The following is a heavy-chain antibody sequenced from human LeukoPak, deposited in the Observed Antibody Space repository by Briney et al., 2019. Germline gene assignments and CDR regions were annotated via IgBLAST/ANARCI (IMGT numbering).Heavy chain of an antibody. Sequence: GGSLRLSCAASGFTFSSYGMHWVRQAPGKGLEWVAVISYDGSNKYYADSVKGRFTISRDNSKNTLYLQMNSLRAEDTAVYYCAKEFFSDSYYFDYWGQGTLVTVSS. V-gene: IGHV3-30*18. D-gene: IGHD2-21*02. CDR3: AKEFFSDSYYFDY. CDR1: GFTFSSYG. J-gene: IGHJ4*02. CDR2: ISYDGSNK.